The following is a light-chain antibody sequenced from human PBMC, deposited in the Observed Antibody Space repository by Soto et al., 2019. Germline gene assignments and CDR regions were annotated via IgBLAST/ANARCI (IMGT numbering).Light chain of an antibody. CDR1: QTIRSNY. Sequence: ETVLTQSPGTLSLSPGERATLSGRASQTIRSNYLAWYRQTPDQDPRLLIYRASNSATGIADMFSGIGAGTDFALIISRREPEAFALYYCTPDGSSSWTCGQGTKVEIK. CDR3: TPDGSSSWT. V-gene: IGKV3-20*01. J-gene: IGKJ1*01. CDR2: RAS.